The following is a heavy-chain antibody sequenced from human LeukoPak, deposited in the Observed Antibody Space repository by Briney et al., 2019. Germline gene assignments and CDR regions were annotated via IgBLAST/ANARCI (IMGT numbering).Heavy chain of an antibody. CDR1: GYTFTGYY. V-gene: IGHV1-2*02. Sequence: GASVKVSCKASGYTFTGYYMRWVRQAPGQGLEWMGWINPNSGGTNYAQKFQGRVTMTRDTSISTAYMELSRLRSDDTAVYYCARVGSGSYYGWFDPWGQGTLVTVSS. J-gene: IGHJ5*02. CDR2: INPNSGGT. CDR3: ARVGSGSYYGWFDP. D-gene: IGHD1-26*01.